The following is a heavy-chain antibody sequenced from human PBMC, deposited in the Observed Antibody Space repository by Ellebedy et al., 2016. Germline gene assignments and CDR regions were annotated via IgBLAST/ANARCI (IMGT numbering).Heavy chain of an antibody. V-gene: IGHV4-59*08. CDR2: FYHSGNT. J-gene: IGHJ4*02. CDR3: ATYTMGRLDY. Sequence: SETLSLTCSVSGGSISSYYWTWIRQPPGKGLEWIAYFYHSGNTNYSPSLKSRVTISVDTSKNQFSLKLSSVTAADTAVYYCATYTMGRLDYWGQGTLVTASS. D-gene: IGHD1-1*01. CDR1: GGSISSYY.